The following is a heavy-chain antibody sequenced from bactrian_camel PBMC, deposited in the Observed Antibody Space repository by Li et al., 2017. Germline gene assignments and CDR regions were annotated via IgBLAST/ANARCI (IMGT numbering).Heavy chain of an antibody. Sequence: HVQLVESGGGSVEAGGSLRLSCATSSVVFSDNCFAWFRQMPGREREGVASMSIGNGLTDYTDSVKGRFTISQDNAKNSVYLQMNNLKPEDTAVYHCAAIDVPIAAMCSNYTQGTQVTVS. CDR2: MSIGNGLT. D-gene: IGHD4*01. J-gene: IGHJ4*01. V-gene: IGHV3S1*01. CDR1: SVVFSDNC.